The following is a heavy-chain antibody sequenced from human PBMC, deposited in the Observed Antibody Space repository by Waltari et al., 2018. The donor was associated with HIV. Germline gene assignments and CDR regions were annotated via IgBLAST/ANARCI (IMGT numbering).Heavy chain of an antibody. V-gene: IGHV1-69*13. D-gene: IGHD5-12*01. Sequence: VQLVQSGAEMKKPGSSVRVSCKCSRDVFTTFSFNWLRQAPGQRPEWMAEITPVFGTTDYARKFRGRVTLRAEKAASTIYMDLGSLSSGDTAVYYCAASPERPGFEAPLFFFDYWGQGTLITVSS. CDR3: AASPERPGFEAPLFFFDY. CDR2: ITPVFGTT. CDR1: RDVFTTFS. J-gene: IGHJ4*02.